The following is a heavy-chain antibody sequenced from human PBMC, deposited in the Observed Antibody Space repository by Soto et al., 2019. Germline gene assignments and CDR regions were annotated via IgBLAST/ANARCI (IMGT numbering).Heavy chain of an antibody. D-gene: IGHD4-4*01. CDR1: GFTFRSYS. V-gene: IGHV3-21*01. CDR2: ISSSSTSI. CDR3: ARGSTVTRGGRCFDP. Sequence: GGSLRLSCAASGFTFRSYSMNWVRQAPGQGLEWVSSISSSSTSIYYADSLKGRFTISRDNAKNSLFLQMNSLRAEDPAVYYCARGSTVTRGGRCFDPGGRGPLVTVSS. J-gene: IGHJ5*02.